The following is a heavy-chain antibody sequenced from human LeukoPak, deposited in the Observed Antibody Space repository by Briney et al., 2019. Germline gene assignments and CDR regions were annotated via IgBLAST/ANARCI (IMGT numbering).Heavy chain of an antibody. V-gene: IGHV3-30*02. CDR1: GLPFSSSG. CDR3: APRATGTMNHFDF. Sequence: GGSLRLSCAASGLPFSSSGMHWVRQAPGKGLEWVAFIRYDGSSKYYADSVKGRFTISRDNSKNTLFLQMNSLRAEDTAVYYCAPRATGTMNHFDFWGQGTLVTVSS. CDR2: IRYDGSSK. J-gene: IGHJ4*02. D-gene: IGHD1-7*01.